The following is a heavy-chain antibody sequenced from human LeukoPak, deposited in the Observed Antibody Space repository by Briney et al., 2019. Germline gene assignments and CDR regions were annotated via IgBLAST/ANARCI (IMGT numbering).Heavy chain of an antibody. D-gene: IGHD1-1*01. CDR1: GYTFIGYG. J-gene: IGHJ4*02. V-gene: IGHV1-18*01. CDR3: ARAFVGIRGTPAQFEY. CDR2: ISAYNGIT. Sequence: GASVKLSCTASGYTFIGYGITWVRQAPGKGLEWMGWISAYNGITDYTPTLQGRITMTTDTSTNTAYMELRSLRSDDTAVYYCARAFVGIRGTPAQFEYWGQGTLVTVSS.